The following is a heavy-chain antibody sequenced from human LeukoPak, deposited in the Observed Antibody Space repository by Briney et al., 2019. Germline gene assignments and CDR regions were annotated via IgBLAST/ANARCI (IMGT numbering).Heavy chain of an antibody. J-gene: IGHJ4*02. CDR1: GFTVSSNY. Sequence: PGGSLRLSCAASGFTVSSNYMSWVRQAPGKGLEWVSVIYSGGSTYYADSVRGRFTISRDNSKNTLYLQMNSLRAEDTAVYYCNYDFWSGNDYWGQGTLVTVSS. CDR3: NYDFWSGNDY. D-gene: IGHD3-3*01. CDR2: IYSGGST. V-gene: IGHV3-53*01.